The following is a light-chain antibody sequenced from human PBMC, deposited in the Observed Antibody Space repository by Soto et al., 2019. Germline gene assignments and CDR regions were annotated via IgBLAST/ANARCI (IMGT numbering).Light chain of an antibody. CDR3: QQGSSFPWT. CDR2: AAS. V-gene: IGKV1-12*01. CDR1: QDIDSW. Sequence: DIQMTQSPSSVSASVGDRVTITCRASQDIDSWLAGYQQKPGKAPKLLIYAASSLQSGVPPRFSGSGSGTYFTFTISSLQPEDFATYYCQQGSSFPWTFGQGTKVEIK. J-gene: IGKJ1*01.